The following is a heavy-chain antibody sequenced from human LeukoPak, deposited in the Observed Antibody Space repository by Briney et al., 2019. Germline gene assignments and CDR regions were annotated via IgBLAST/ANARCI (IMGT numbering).Heavy chain of an antibody. CDR1: GGSISSYY. CDR3: ARESMTNYCYGMDV. CDR2: IYYSGST. D-gene: IGHD2/OR15-2a*01. V-gene: IGHV4-59*01. Sequence: SETLSLTCTVSGGSISSYYWSWIRQPPGKGLEWIGYIYYSGSTNYNPSLKSRVTISVDTSKNQFSLKLSSVTAADTAVYYCARESMTNYCYGMDVWGQGTTVTVSS. J-gene: IGHJ6*02.